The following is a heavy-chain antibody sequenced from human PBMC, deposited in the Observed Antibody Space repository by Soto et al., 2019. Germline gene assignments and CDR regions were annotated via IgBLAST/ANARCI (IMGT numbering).Heavy chain of an antibody. D-gene: IGHD3-22*01. CDR3: ASRLPSKYDSSGYYWFDP. J-gene: IGHJ5*02. Sequence: ASVKVSCKASGGTFSSYAISWVRQAPGQGLEWMGGIIPIFGTANYAQKFQGRVTITADESRSTAYMELSSLRSEDTAVYYCASRLPSKYDSSGYYWFDPWGQGTLVTVSS. CDR1: GGTFSSYA. V-gene: IGHV1-69*13. CDR2: IIPIFGTA.